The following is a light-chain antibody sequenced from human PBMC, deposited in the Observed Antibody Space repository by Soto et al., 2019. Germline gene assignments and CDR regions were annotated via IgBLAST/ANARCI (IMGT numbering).Light chain of an antibody. CDR1: QSVSSN. J-gene: IGKJ2*01. V-gene: IGKV3-15*01. Sequence: EIVMTQSPATLPVSPGERATLSCRASQSVSSNLAWYQQKPGQAPRLLIYGASTRATAIPARFGGSGSGTEFTLTISSLQSEDFAVYYCQHYHNWPPYTFGQGTKLEIK. CDR2: GAS. CDR3: QHYHNWPPYT.